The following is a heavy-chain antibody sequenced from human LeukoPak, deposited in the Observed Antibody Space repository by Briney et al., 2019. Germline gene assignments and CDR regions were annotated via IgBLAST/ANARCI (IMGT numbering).Heavy chain of an antibody. CDR2: INSDGSST. Sequence: GESLKISCAASGFTFSSYWMHWVRQAPGKVLVWVSRINSDGSSTTYADSVKGRFTISRDNAKNTLYLQMNSLRAEDTAVYYCARGGNTYGWGAFDIWGQGTMVTVSS. D-gene: IGHD5-18*01. J-gene: IGHJ3*02. V-gene: IGHV3-74*01. CDR1: GFTFSSYW. CDR3: ARGGNTYGWGAFDI.